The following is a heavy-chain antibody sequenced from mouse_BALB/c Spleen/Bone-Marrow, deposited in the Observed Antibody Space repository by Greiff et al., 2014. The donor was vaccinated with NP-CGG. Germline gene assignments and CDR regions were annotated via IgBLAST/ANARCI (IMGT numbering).Heavy chain of an antibody. CDR1: GYSFSGYN. D-gene: IGHD2-5*01. CDR3: ARKAYYTNWWYFDV. V-gene: IGHV1-39*01. CDR2: IDPYYGDT. J-gene: IGHJ1*01. Sequence: EKPGASVKISCKASGYSFSGYNLNWVKQSNGQSLEWIGNIDPYYGDTTYNQKFKGKATLTVDRSSSTAYMQLKSLTSEDSAVYYCARKAYYTNWWYFDVWGAGTTVTVSS.